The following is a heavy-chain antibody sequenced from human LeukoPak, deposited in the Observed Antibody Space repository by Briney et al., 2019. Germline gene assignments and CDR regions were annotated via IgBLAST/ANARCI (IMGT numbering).Heavy chain of an antibody. CDR3: ARGYYYDSSGSNWFDP. CDR2: IYHSGST. D-gene: IGHD3-22*01. J-gene: IGHJ5*02. Sequence: SETLSLTCAVSGGSISSGGYSWSWIRQPPGTGLEWIGYIYHSGSTYYNPSLKSRVTISVDRSKNQFSLKLSSVTAADTAVYYCARGYYYDSSGSNWFDPWGQGTLVTVSS. V-gene: IGHV4-30-2*01. CDR1: GGSISSGGYS.